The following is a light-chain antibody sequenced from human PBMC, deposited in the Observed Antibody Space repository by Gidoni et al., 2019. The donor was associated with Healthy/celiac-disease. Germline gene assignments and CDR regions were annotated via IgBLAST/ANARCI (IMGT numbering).Light chain of an antibody. V-gene: IGKV1-39*01. Sequence: DIQMTQSPSSLSASVGDRLTIPCRASQSISSYLNWYQQKPGKAPKLLIYAASSLQSGVPSRFSGSGSGTDFTLTISSLQPEDFATYYCQQSYSTPGTFGQGTKVEIK. CDR1: QSISSY. CDR3: QQSYSTPGT. CDR2: AAS. J-gene: IGKJ1*01.